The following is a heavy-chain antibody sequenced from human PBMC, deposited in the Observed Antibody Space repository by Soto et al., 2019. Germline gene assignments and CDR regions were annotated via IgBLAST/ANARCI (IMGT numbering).Heavy chain of an antibody. CDR3: ARDERVQLWSSYYYGMDV. J-gene: IGHJ6*02. V-gene: IGHV1-18*04. D-gene: IGHD5-18*01. CDR2: ISAYNGNT. Sequence: ASVKVSCKASGYTFTSYGISWVRQAPGQGLEWMGWISAYNGNTNYAQKLQGRVTMTTDTSTSTAYMELRSLRSDDTAVYYCARDERVQLWSSYYYGMDVWRQGTTVTVSS. CDR1: GYTFTSYG.